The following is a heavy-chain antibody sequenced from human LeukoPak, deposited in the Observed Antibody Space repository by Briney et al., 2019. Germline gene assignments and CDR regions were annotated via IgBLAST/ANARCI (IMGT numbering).Heavy chain of an antibody. J-gene: IGHJ5*02. Sequence: GGSLRLSCAASGFTFSSYEMHWVRQAPGKGLEWVSYISSSGSTIYYADSVKGRFTISRDNAKNSLYLRMNSLRAEDTAVYYCARGDEDIVVVPAAIFGSWFDPWGQGTLVTVSS. CDR2: ISSSGSTI. V-gene: IGHV3-48*03. CDR1: GFTFSSYE. D-gene: IGHD2-2*01. CDR3: ARGDEDIVVVPAAIFGSWFDP.